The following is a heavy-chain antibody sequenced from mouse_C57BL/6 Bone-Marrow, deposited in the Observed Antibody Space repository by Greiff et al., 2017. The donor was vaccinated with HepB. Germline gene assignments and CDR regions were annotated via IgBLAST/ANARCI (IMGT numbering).Heavy chain of an antibody. D-gene: IGHD4-1*01. CDR2: ISDGGSYT. CDR3: ARDPTGTKYFDV. J-gene: IGHJ1*03. CDR1: GFTFSSYA. Sequence: EVNLVESGGGLVKPGGSLKLSCAASGFTFSSYAMSWVRQTPEKRLEWVATISDGGSYTYYPDNVKGRFTISRDNAKNNLYLQMSHLKSEDTAMYYCARDPTGTKYFDVWGTGTTVTVSS. V-gene: IGHV5-4*01.